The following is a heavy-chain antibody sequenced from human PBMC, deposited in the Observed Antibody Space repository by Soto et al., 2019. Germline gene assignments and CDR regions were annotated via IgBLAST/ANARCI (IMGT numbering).Heavy chain of an antibody. V-gene: IGHV3-73*01. Sequence: GGSLRLSCAASGFTFSGSAMHWVRQASGKGLEWVGRIRSKANSYATAYAASVKGRFTISRDDSKNTAYLQMNSLKTEDTAVYYCTRHAYCTNGVCYTDYYYYYYMDVWGKGTTVTVSS. D-gene: IGHD2-8*01. CDR2: IRSKANSYAT. J-gene: IGHJ6*03. CDR1: GFTFSGSA. CDR3: TRHAYCTNGVCYTDYYYYYYMDV.